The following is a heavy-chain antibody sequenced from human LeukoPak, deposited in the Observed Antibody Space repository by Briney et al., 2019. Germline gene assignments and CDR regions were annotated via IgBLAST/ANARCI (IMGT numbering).Heavy chain of an antibody. CDR1: GYTFTSYY. V-gene: IGHV1-18*04. CDR3: ARDQPPSSSYYGMDV. D-gene: IGHD6-19*01. Sequence: ASVKVSCKASGYTFTSYYMHWVRQAPGQGLEWMGWISAYNGNTNYAQKLQGRVTMTTDTSTSTAYMELRSLRSDDTAVYYCARDQPPSSSYYGMDVWGQGTTVTVSS. J-gene: IGHJ6*02. CDR2: ISAYNGNT.